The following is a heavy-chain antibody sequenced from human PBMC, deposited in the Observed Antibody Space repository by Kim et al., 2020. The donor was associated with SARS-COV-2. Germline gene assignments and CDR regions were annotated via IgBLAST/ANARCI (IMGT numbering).Heavy chain of an antibody. CDR2: ISSSGSYI. Sequence: GGSLRLSCAASGFTFSSYSMHWVRQAPGKGLEWISSISSSGSYINYADSMKGRFTISRDNARATLYLQMNSLRAEDTAVYYCARVLSSGWSSFDYWDQGT. CDR1: GFTFSSYS. V-gene: IGHV3-21*01. D-gene: IGHD6-19*01. J-gene: IGHJ4*02. CDR3: ARVLSSGWSSFDY.